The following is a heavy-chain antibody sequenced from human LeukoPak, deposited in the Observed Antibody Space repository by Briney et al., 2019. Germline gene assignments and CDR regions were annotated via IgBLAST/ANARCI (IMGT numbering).Heavy chain of an antibody. V-gene: IGHV1-8*03. CDR2: MNPKSNNR. CDR3: ARALKGNYYSGSGTYRWFAP. D-gene: IGHD3-10*01. J-gene: IGHJ5*02. Sequence: ASVKVSCKASGYTFTNYDVNWVRQATGQGLEWMGWMNPKSNNRGYAQKFQGRVTTTTNTSISTAYMELSNLRSEDTAVYYCARALKGNYYSGSGTYRWFAPWGQGTLVTVSS. CDR1: GYTFTNYD.